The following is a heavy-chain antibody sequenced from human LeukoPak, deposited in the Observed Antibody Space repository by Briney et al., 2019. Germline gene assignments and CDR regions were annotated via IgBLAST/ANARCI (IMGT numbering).Heavy chain of an antibody. J-gene: IGHJ5*02. V-gene: IGHV3-23*01. CDR2: ISGSGGST. D-gene: IGHD3-16*02. Sequence: GGSLRLSCAASGFTFSSYAMSWVRQAPGKGLEWVSAISGSGGSTYYADSVKGRFTISRDNSKNTLYLQMNSLRAEDTAVYYCARDHKPSLRLGELSSKYPGPWGQGTLVTVSS. CDR3: ARDHKPSLRLGELSSKYPGP. CDR1: GFTFSSYA.